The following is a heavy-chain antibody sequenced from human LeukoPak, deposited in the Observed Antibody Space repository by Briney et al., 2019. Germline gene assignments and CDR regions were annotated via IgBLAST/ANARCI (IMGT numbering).Heavy chain of an antibody. CDR2: IRSKTNSYAT. CDR3: TRHGNSGSRCFDY. J-gene: IGHJ4*02. Sequence: GGSLRLSCAASGFTFSGSAMHWVRQASGKGLEWVGRIRSKTNSYATSYAASVKGRFALSRDDSKNTAYLQMNSLKTEDTAVYYCTRHGNSGSRCFDYWGQGTLITVSS. V-gene: IGHV3-73*01. CDR1: GFTFSGSA. D-gene: IGHD1-26*01.